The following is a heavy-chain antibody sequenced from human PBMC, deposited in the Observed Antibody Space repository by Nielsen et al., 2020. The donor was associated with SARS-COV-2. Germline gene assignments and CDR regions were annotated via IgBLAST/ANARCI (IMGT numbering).Heavy chain of an antibody. CDR3: AKVPLYCGGDCYFDY. J-gene: IGHJ4*02. D-gene: IGHD2-21*02. CDR2: ISASGGGT. CDR1: GFTFNIYA. Sequence: GESLKISCAASGFTFNIYAMAWVRRAPGRGLQWVTAISASGGGTYYTDSVKGRFSISRDNSKNTLYLQMHSLRVEDTAVYYCAKVPLYCGGDCYFDYWGQGTLVTVSS. V-gene: IGHV3-23*01.